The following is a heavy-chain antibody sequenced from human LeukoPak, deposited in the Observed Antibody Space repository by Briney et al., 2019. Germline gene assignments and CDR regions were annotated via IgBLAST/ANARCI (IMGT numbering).Heavy chain of an antibody. Sequence: ASVKVSCKASGYTFTSYGISWVRQAPGQGLEWMGWISAYNGNTNYAQKLQGRVTMTTDTSTSTAYMELRSLRSDDTAVYYCARDRGNQYYHGSGPSNYYYYGMDVWGQGTTVTVSS. CDR3: ARDRGNQYYHGSGPSNYYYYGMDV. J-gene: IGHJ6*02. V-gene: IGHV1-18*01. CDR2: ISAYNGNT. CDR1: GYTFTSYG. D-gene: IGHD3-10*01.